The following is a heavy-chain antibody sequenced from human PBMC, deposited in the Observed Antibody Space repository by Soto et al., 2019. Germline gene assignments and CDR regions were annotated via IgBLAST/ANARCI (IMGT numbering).Heavy chain of an antibody. J-gene: IGHJ4*02. CDR3: TTEEGYCSGGSCNSPTLDY. D-gene: IGHD2-15*01. V-gene: IGHV3-23*01. CDR1: EFTFSNYA. CDR2: ISDNGGTT. Sequence: HPGGSLRLSCAASEFTFSNYAMSWVRQAPGKGLEWVSSISDNGGTTYYADSVKGRFTISRDNSKNTLYLQMNSLRTEDTAVYYCTTEEGYCSGGSCNSPTLDYWGQGTLVTVSS.